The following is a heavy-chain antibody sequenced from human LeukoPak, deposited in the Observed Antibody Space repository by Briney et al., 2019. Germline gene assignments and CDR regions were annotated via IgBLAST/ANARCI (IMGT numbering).Heavy chain of an antibody. V-gene: IGHV3-30*02. Sequence: GGSLRLSCAASGFTFSSYGMHWIRQAPGKGLEWVAFIRYDGSNKYYADSVKGRFTISRDNSKNTLYLQMNSLRAEDTAVYYCAKMDTAMVTGYYYYYMDVWGKGTTVTVSS. CDR2: IRYDGSNK. CDR3: AKMDTAMVTGYYYYYMDV. J-gene: IGHJ6*03. CDR1: GFTFSSYG. D-gene: IGHD5-18*01.